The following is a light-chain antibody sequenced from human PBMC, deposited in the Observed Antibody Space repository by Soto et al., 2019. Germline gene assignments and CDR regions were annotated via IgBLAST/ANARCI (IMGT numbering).Light chain of an antibody. J-gene: IGKJ2*01. Sequence: DIQMTQSPSTLSASVGDRVIITCRASQSISSWLAWYQQKPGKAPNLLIYKASSLEGGVPSRFSGRGSGTEFTLTISSLQPDDFATYYCQQYNSSPYTFGQGTKLEIK. V-gene: IGKV1-5*03. CDR3: QQYNSSPYT. CDR1: QSISSW. CDR2: KAS.